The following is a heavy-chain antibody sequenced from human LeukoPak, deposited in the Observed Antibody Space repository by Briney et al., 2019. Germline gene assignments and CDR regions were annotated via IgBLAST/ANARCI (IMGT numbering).Heavy chain of an antibody. CDR2: ITGSGSNI. D-gene: IGHD3-22*01. J-gene: IGHJ5*02. CDR3: ARDSRGWYRSLDP. CDR1: GFTFSNYD. Sequence: PGGSLRLSCAASGFTFSNYDMNWVRQAPGKGLEWVSYITGSGSNINYADSVKGRFTISRDNTKNSLYLQMNSLRAEDTAVYYCARDSRGWYRSLDPWGQGTLVTVSS. V-gene: IGHV3-48*03.